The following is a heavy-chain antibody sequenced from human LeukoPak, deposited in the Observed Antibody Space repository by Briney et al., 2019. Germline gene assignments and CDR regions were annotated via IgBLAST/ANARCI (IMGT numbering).Heavy chain of an antibody. D-gene: IGHD4-11*01. CDR1: GFTFENFA. CDR2: VSWDGGSA. CDR3: AKASTTVTYFFDY. V-gene: IGHV3-43D*03. Sequence: PGGSLRLSCATSGFTFENFAMHWVRQAPGKGLEWVSLVSWDGGSAYYADSVKGRFTISRDNSKDSLYLQMNSLRPEDTAFYFCAKASTTVTYFFDYWGQGTLVTVSS. J-gene: IGHJ4*02.